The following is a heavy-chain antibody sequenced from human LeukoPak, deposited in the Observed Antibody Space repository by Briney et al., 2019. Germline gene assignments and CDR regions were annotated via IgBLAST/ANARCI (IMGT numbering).Heavy chain of an antibody. D-gene: IGHD4-17*01. CDR1: GFTLNNYA. CDR3: ARSVTSLFYYFDY. J-gene: IGHJ4*02. V-gene: IGHV3-23*01. CDR2: IRGRGDRP. Sequence: PGGSLRLSCAASGFTLNNYAVSWVRQAPENGLEWVSSIRGRGDRPLYADSVRGRFTISGDFSKNTLYLQMNGLRAEDTAVYFCARSVTSLFYYFDYWGQGSLVTVSS.